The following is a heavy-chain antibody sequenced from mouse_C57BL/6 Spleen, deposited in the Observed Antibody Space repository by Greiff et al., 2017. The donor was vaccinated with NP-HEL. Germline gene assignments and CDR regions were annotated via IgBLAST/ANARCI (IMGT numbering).Heavy chain of an antibody. J-gene: IGHJ3*01. D-gene: IGHD2-4*01. CDR3: ATYYDSWFAY. CDR1: GYTFTSYW. CDR2: IDPNSGGT. Sequence: QQSCKASGYTFTSYWMHWVKQRPGRGLEWIGRIDPNSGGTKYNEKFKSKATLTVDKPSSTAYMQLSSLTSEDSAVYYCATYYDSWFAYWGQGTLVTVSA. V-gene: IGHV1-72*01.